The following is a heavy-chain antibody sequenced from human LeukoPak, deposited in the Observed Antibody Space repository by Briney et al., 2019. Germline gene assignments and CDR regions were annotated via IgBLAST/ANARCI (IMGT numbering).Heavy chain of an antibody. Sequence: PGGSLRLSCAASGFTFSSYWMSWVRQAPGKGLEWVANIKQDGSEKYYVDSVKGRFTISRDNAKNSLYLQMNSLRAEDTAVYCCARGDVLGGYYYLGVDYWGQGTLVTVSS. CDR3: ARGDVLGGYYYLGVDY. D-gene: IGHD3-22*01. V-gene: IGHV3-7*01. CDR2: IKQDGSEK. CDR1: GFTFSSYW. J-gene: IGHJ4*02.